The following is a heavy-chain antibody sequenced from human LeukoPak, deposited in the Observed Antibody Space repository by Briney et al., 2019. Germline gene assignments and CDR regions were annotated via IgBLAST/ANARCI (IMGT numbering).Heavy chain of an antibody. V-gene: IGHV3-30*15. CDR2: ISDDGSRQ. CDR1: GFTFRSYA. CDR3: VREQPGDGWSGFDY. D-gene: IGHD6-19*01. J-gene: IGHJ4*02. Sequence: GGSLRLSCAASGFTFRSYAMHWVRQAPGKGLEWVAVISDDGSRQHYADFLEGRLTISRDNSKNTVSLQMSSLTSEDTAVYFCVREQPGDGWSGFDYWGQGTLVTVSS.